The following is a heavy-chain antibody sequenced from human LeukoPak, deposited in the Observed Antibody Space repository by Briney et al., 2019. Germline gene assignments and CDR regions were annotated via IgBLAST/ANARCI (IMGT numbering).Heavy chain of an antibody. J-gene: IGHJ4*02. D-gene: IGHD3-16*02. CDR3: ARVLCYDYVWGSYRSHYFDY. CDR1: GGSFSGYY. Sequence: SKTLSLTCAVDGGSFSGYYWSWIRQPPGKGLEWLGEINHSGSTNYNPSLKSRVTISVDTSKNQFSLKLSSVTAADTAVYYCARVLCYDYVWGSYRSHYFDYWGQGTLVTVSS. CDR2: INHSGST. V-gene: IGHV4-34*01.